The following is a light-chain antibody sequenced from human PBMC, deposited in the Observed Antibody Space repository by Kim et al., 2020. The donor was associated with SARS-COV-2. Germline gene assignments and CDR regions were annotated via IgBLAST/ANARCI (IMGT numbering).Light chain of an antibody. V-gene: IGLV2-14*03. CDR2: AVS. CDR1: SSDVGSYDY. Sequence: QSVLTQPASVSGSPGQSITISCTGTSSDVGSYDYVSWYQQHPGKAPKLMIYAVSNRPSGVSNRFSGSKSVNTASLTISGLQAEDEADYYCSSYTRSSTNYVFGTGTKVTVL. J-gene: IGLJ1*01. CDR3: SSYTRSSTNYV.